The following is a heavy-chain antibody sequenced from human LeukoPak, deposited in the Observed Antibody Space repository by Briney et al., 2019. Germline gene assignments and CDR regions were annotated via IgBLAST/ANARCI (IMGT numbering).Heavy chain of an antibody. J-gene: IGHJ4*02. Sequence: SETLSLTCTVSGGSISSYYWSWIRQPPGKGLEWIGYIYYSGSTNCNPSLKSRVTISVDTSKNQFSLKLSSVTAADTAVYYYARERPTVEYDYWGQGTLVTVSS. CDR3: ARERPTVEYDY. CDR1: GGSISSYY. D-gene: IGHD4-23*01. V-gene: IGHV4-59*01. CDR2: IYYSGST.